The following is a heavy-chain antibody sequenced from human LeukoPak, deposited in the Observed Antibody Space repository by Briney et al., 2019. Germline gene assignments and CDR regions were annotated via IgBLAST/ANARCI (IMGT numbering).Heavy chain of an antibody. CDR1: GFTFTNYW. CDR2: INSDGSGT. CDR3: ARDGMTYGRHFDY. J-gene: IGHJ4*02. D-gene: IGHD3-10*01. V-gene: IGHV3-74*01. Sequence: GGSLRLSCTASGFTFTNYWMHWVRQVSGKGLVWVSRINSDGSGTRYADFVKGRFTISRDNAKSTVYLQMNSLRTDDTAVYYCARDGMTYGRHFDYWGQGILVTVSS.